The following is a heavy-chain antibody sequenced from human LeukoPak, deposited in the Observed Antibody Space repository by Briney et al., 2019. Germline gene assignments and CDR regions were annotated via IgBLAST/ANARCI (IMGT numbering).Heavy chain of an antibody. V-gene: IGHV3-23*01. CDR2: ISGSGGST. D-gene: IGHD4-17*01. CDR3: AKRGDYELYYYYGMDV. Sequence: PGGSLRLSCAASGFTFSSYAMSWVRQAPGKGLEWVSAISGSGGSTYYADSVKGRFTISRDNSKNTLYLQMNGLRAEDTAVYYCAKRGDYELYYYYGMDVWGQGTTVTVSS. J-gene: IGHJ6*02. CDR1: GFTFSSYA.